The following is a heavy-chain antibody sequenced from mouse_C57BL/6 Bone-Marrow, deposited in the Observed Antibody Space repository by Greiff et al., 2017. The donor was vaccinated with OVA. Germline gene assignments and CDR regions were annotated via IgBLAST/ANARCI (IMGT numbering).Heavy chain of an antibody. D-gene: IGHD1-1*01. CDR2: ISDGGSYT. J-gene: IGHJ2*01. CDR1: GFTFSSYA. Sequence: EVQVVESGGGLVKPGGSLKLSCAASGFTFSSYAMSWVRQTPEKRLEWVATISDGGSYTYYPDNVKGRFTISRDNAKNNLYLQMSHLKSEDTAMYYCARGPTVVAPYYFDYWGQGTTLTVSS. V-gene: IGHV5-4*01. CDR3: ARGPTVVAPYYFDY.